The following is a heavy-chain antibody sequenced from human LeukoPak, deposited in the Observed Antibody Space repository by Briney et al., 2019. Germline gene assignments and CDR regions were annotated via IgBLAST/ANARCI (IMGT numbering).Heavy chain of an antibody. V-gene: IGHV3-23*01. CDR1: GFTFTNHG. Sequence: GGSLRLSCGASGFTFTNHGTSWVRQAPGKGLEWVSAISGSGANTYYTDSVRGRFIISRDQSRKTLYLQMNRLRAEDTAIYYCASHAAYTSDWRARTFDYWGQGTLVTVSS. CDR3: ASHAAYTSDWRARTFDY. J-gene: IGHJ4*02. D-gene: IGHD6-19*01. CDR2: ISGSGANT.